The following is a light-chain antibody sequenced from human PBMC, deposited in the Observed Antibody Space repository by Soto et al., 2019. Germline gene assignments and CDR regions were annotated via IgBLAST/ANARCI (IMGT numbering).Light chain of an antibody. Sequence: DIQMTQSPSSLSASVGDRVSVTCRASQSISTFLNWYQQRPGEAPKLLIDAASSLQSGVPSRFSGSGSGADFTLTIGSLQPEDFATYYCQQSYTTPRTFGQGTKVEVK. J-gene: IGKJ1*01. CDR1: QSISTF. V-gene: IGKV1-39*01. CDR3: QQSYTTPRT. CDR2: AAS.